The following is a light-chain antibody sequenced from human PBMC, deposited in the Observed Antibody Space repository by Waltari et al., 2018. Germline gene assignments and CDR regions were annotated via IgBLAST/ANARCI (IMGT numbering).Light chain of an antibody. CDR2: DVK. Sequence: QSALTQPASVSGSPGQSITISCTGTSRDVGGYNYVSWYQQHAGNAPKPLFYDVKIRPSGVSDRFPGSKSGNTASLTIAGLQTDDEADYYCSSYTWSSTYDRVFGGGTKLTVL. CDR1: SRDVGGYNY. V-gene: IGLV2-14*01. CDR3: SSYTWSSTYDRV. J-gene: IGLJ3*02.